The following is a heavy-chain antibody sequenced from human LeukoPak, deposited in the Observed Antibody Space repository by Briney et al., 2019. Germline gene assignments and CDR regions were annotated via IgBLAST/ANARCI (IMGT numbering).Heavy chain of an antibody. J-gene: IGHJ2*01. D-gene: IGHD3-3*01. CDR2: ISSSSYI. CDR3: ARAEWSNWYFDL. Sequence: GGSLRLSCAASGFTFSSYSMNWVRQAPGKGLEWVSSISSSSYIYYADSVKGRFTISRDNAKNSLYLQMNSLRAEDTAVYYCARAEWSNWYFDLWGRGTLVTVSS. V-gene: IGHV3-21*04. CDR1: GFTFSSYS.